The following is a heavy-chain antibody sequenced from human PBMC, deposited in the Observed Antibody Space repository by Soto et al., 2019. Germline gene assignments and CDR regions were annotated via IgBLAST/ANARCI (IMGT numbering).Heavy chain of an antibody. CDR3: ARQRRDASDGCFLCPMDV. J-gene: IGHJ6*02. V-gene: IGHV5-51*01. CDR1: GSPFSTYW. Sequence: GESLKISCQSSGSPFSTYWVAWVRQIPGKALEWMGLIYPDDSDTRYNPAFRGQVTISAEKSTSTVFLHWLSLKASDPATYFCARQRRDASDGCFLCPMDVWGHGTSVTVSS. CDR2: IYPDDSDT. D-gene: IGHD2-21*01.